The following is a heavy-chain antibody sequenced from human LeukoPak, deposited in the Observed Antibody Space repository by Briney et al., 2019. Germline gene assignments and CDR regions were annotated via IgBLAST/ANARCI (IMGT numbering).Heavy chain of an antibody. J-gene: IGHJ5*02. CDR1: GGSISSYY. CDR3: ARDAGIWFGPNNWFDP. Sequence: SETLSLTCTVSGGSISSYYWSWIRQPPGKGLEWIGYMYYRGNTNYDPSLKSRVTISIDTPNNQFSLKLSSVTAADTAVYYCARDAGIWFGPNNWFDPWGQGTLVTVSS. D-gene: IGHD3-10*01. CDR2: MYYRGNT. V-gene: IGHV4-59*01.